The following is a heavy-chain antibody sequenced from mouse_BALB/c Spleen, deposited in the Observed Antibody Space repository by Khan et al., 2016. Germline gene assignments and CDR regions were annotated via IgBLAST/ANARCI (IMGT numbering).Heavy chain of an antibody. V-gene: IGHV1-9*01. J-gene: IGHJ3*01. CDR2: ILPGSGTI. CDR3: ARVTY. CDR1: GYTFSRYW. Sequence: QVQLQQSGAELMKPGASVKISCKATGYTFSRYWIEWIKERPGHGLEWIGEILPGSGTINYNDKFKDMATFNAETSSNTAYINLSSLTSEDSAVYDCARVTYWGQGTLVTVSA.